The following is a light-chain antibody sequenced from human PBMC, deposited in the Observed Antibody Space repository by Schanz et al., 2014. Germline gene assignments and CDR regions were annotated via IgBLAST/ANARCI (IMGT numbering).Light chain of an antibody. CDR1: QNVLYGSNNKNY. CDR2: WAS. CDR3: LQHNSYPLT. V-gene: IGKV4-1*01. Sequence: DIVMTQSPDSLAVSLGERATINCKSSQNVLYGSNNKNYLAWYQQKPGQPPKLLIYWASTRESGVPHRFSGSGSGTDFTLTISSLQAEDVALYYCLQHNSYPLTFGGGTKVEIK. J-gene: IGKJ4*01.